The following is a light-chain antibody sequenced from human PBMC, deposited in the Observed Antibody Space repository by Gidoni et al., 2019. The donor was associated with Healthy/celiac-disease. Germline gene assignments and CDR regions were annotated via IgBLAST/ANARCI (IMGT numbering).Light chain of an antibody. CDR3: QQRSNWPHT. J-gene: IGKJ2*01. CDR1: QSVSSY. CDR2: DAS. V-gene: IGKV3-11*01. Sequence: EIVLTQSPATLSLSPGERATLSCRASQSVSSYLAWYQQKLGQAPRLLIYDASNRATGIPARFSGSGSGTDFTLTIRSLEPEVFAVYYCQQRSNWPHTFGQGTKLEIK.